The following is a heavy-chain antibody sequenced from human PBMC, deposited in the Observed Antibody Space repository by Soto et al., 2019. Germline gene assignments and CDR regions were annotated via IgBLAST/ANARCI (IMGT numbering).Heavy chain of an antibody. D-gene: IGHD3-10*01. CDR3: ARDSDYYGSGSYYRYYYYGMDV. J-gene: IGHJ6*02. V-gene: IGHV3-66*01. CDR1: GFTVRSNY. CDR2: IYSGGST. Sequence: GSLRLSCAASGFTVRSNYMSWVRQAPGKGLEWVSVIYSGGSTYYADSVKGRFTISRDNSKNTLYLQMNSLRAEDTAVYYCARDSDYYGSGSYYRYYYYGMDVWGQGTTVTVSS.